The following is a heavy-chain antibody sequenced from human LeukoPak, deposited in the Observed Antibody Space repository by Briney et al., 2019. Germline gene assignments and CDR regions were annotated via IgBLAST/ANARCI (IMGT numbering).Heavy chain of an antibody. CDR2: ISGSGGST. D-gene: IGHD1-26*01. Sequence: GGSLRLSCAASGFTFSSYAMSWLRQAPGKGLEWVSAISGSGGSTYYADSVKGRFTISRDNSKNTLYLQMNSLRAEDTAVYYCAKYSGSFTRDYYYYYGMDVWGQGTTVTVSS. V-gene: IGHV3-23*01. CDR3: AKYSGSFTRDYYYYYGMDV. J-gene: IGHJ6*02. CDR1: GFTFSSYA.